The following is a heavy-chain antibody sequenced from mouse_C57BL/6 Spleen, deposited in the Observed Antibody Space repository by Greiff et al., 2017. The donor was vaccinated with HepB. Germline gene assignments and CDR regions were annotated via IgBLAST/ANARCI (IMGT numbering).Heavy chain of an antibody. CDR1: GYTFTSYW. D-gene: IGHD3-2*02. CDR2: IHPNSGST. CDR3: ARGGSGYNAMDY. Sequence: QVQLKQPGAELVKPGASVKLSCKASGYTFTSYWMHWVKQRPGQGLEWIGMIHPNSGSTNYNEKFKSKATMTVDKSSSTAYMQFSSLTSEDSAVYYGARGGSGYNAMDYWGQGTSVTVSS. J-gene: IGHJ4*01. V-gene: IGHV1-64*01.